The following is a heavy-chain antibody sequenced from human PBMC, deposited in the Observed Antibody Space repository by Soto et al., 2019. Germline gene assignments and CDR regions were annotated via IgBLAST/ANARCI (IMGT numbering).Heavy chain of an antibody. CDR1: GGSISSGDYY. D-gene: IGHD6-6*01. Sequence: PSETLSLTCSVSGGSISSGDYYWSWIRQSPGKGLEWIAYIYYSGIIYYNPSLKSRVTMSRDTSKNHFFLNLDSVTAADTAMYYCAREVGEVDYSSSSDAFDIWGQGTMVT. CDR3: AREVGEVDYSSSSDAFDI. CDR2: IYYSGII. V-gene: IGHV4-30-4*01. J-gene: IGHJ3*02.